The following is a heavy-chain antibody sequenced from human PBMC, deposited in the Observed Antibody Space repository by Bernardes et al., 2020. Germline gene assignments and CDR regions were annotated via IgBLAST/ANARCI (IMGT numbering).Heavy chain of an antibody. CDR3: ARGRRQWLVFGPPLMDV. J-gene: IGHJ6*03. CDR2: INSDGSST. D-gene: IGHD6-19*01. V-gene: IGHV3-74*01. Sequence: GGSLRLSCAASGFTFSSYWMHWVRQAPGKGLVWVSRINSDGSSTSYADSVKGRFTISRDNAKNTLYLQMNSLRAEDTAVYYCARGRRQWLVFGPPLMDVWGKGTTVTVSS. CDR1: GFTFSSYW.